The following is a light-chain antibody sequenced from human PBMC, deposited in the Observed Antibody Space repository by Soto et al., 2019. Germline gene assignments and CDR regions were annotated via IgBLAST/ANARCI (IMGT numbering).Light chain of an antibody. CDR3: QQHYNRHPYT. Sequence: DIVVTQSPDSLAVSLGERATINCKTSQSVLHSSNNKDYIAWYQQKAGQPPKLLIYWTSTRESGVPDRFSGSGSATDFTLTISSRQAEDEAVYYCQQHYNRHPYTFGQGTKLEIK. J-gene: IGKJ2*01. CDR2: WTS. V-gene: IGKV4-1*01. CDR1: QSVLHSSNNKDY.